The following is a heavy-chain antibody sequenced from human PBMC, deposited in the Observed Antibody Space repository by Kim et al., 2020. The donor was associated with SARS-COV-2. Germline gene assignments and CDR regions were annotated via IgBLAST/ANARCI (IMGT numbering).Heavy chain of an antibody. J-gene: IGHJ4*02. D-gene: IGHD1-26*01. Sequence: GGSLRLSCAASGFTFSSYAMSWVRQAPGKGLEWVSAISGSGGSTYYADSVKGRFTISRDNSKNTLYLQMNSLRAEDTAVYYCAKDINSGIVGATTIDYWGQGPLVTVSS. CDR3: AKDINSGIVGATTIDY. V-gene: IGHV3-23*01. CDR2: ISGSGGST. CDR1: GFTFSSYA.